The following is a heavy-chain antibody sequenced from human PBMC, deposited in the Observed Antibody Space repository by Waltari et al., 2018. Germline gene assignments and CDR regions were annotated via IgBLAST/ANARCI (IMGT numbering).Heavy chain of an antibody. CDR2: ISSSSSAI. CDR3: ARDRVVVPISRAYYYYYMDG. CDR1: GFTFSSYS. V-gene: IGHV3-48*04. D-gene: IGHD3-22*01. J-gene: IGHJ6*03. Sequence: EVQLVESGGGLVQPGGSLRCSCAASGFTFSSYSMNWVRQAPGKGLEWVSYISSSSSAINYADSVNARFTISRDNAKNSLYLHMNSLRAEDTAVYYCARDRVVVPISRAYYYYYMDGWRKATTVTVSS.